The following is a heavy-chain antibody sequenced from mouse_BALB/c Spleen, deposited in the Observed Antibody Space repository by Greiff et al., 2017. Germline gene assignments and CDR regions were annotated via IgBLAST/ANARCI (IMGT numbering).Heavy chain of an antibody. V-gene: IGHV1-80*01. CDR2: IYPGDGDT. D-gene: IGHD3-2*01. J-gene: IGHJ3*01. CDR3: AREGTARATAY. Sequence: VKLVESGAELVRPGSSVKISCKASGYAFSSYWMNWVKQRPGQGLEWIGQIYPGDGDTNYNGKFKGKATLTADKSSSTAYMQLSSLTSEDSAVYFCAREGTARATAYWGQGTLVTVSA. CDR1: GYAFSSYW.